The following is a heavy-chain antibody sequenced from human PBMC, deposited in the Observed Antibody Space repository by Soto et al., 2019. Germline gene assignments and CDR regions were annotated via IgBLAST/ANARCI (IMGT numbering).Heavy chain of an antibody. CDR3: ARPPGGYCSSTSCYDNWFDP. Sequence: SETLSLTCTVSGGSISSSSYYWGWIRQPPGKGLEWIGSIYYSGSTYYNPSLKSRVTISVDTSKNQFSLKLSSVTAADTAVYYCARPPGGYCSSTSCYDNWFDPWGQGTLVTVSS. CDR2: IYYSGST. J-gene: IGHJ5*02. V-gene: IGHV4-39*01. CDR1: GGSISSSSYY. D-gene: IGHD2-2*01.